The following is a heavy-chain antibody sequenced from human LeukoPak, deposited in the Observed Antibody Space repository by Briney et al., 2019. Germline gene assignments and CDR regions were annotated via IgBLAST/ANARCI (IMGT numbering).Heavy chain of an antibody. V-gene: IGHV1-3*01. D-gene: IGHD3-9*01. Sequence: ASVKVSCKASGYTFTSYAMHWVRQAPGQRLEWMGWINAGSGNTKYSQKFQGRVTITRDTSASTAYMELSSLRSEDTAVYYCARDKLRYFDWSEDPFDYWGQGTLVTVSS. J-gene: IGHJ4*02. CDR1: GYTFTSYA. CDR2: INAGSGNT. CDR3: ARDKLRYFDWSEDPFDY.